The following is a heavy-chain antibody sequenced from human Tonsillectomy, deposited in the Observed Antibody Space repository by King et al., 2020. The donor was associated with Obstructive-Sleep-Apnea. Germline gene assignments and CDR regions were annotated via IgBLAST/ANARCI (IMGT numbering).Heavy chain of an antibody. V-gene: IGHV4-30-4*01. CDR2: IFYNGIT. J-gene: IGHJ2*01. CDR3: ARGSDEL. Sequence: MQLQESGPGLVKPSQTLSLTCTVSGGSISSRDFYWSWIRQPPGKGLEWVGCIFYNGITSHNPSLKRRVAISLGTAKKEFSLKLSSATAADTAVYYCARGSDELWGRGTLVTVSS. CDR1: GGSISSRDFY.